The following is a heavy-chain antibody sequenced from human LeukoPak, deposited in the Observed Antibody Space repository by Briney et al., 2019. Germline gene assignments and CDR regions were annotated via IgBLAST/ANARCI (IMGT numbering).Heavy chain of an antibody. CDR3: ARDSSSWYFYFDY. J-gene: IGHJ4*02. D-gene: IGHD6-13*01. V-gene: IGHV4-61*01. Sequence: SETLSLTCTVSGGSVSSGSYYWSWIRQPPGKGLEWIGYIYYSGSTNYNPSLKSRVTLSVDTSKNQFSLKLSSVTAADTAVYYCARDSSSWYFYFDYWGQGTLVTVSS. CDR2: IYYSGST. CDR1: GGSVSSGSYY.